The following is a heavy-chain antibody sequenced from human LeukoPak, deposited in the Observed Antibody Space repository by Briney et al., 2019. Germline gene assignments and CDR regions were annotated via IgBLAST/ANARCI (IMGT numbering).Heavy chain of an antibody. Sequence: GASVKVSCKASGGTFSSYAISWVRQAPGQGLEWMGGIIPIFGTANYAQKFQGRVTITADKSTSTAYMELSSLRSEDTAVYYCARPAESEWLPSSLDYWGQGTLVTVSS. CDR1: GGTFSSYA. D-gene: IGHD5-12*01. CDR3: ARPAESEWLPSSLDY. V-gene: IGHV1-69*06. CDR2: IIPIFGTA. J-gene: IGHJ4*02.